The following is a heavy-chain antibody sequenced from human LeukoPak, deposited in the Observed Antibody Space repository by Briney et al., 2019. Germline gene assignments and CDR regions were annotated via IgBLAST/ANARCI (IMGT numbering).Heavy chain of an antibody. CDR3: ATDQWELRPGAFDY. CDR1: GFTFSNYA. J-gene: IGHJ4*02. CDR2: ISYDGSNK. D-gene: IGHD1-26*01. Sequence: GRSLSLFCAASGFTFSNYAMHWVRQAPGKGLEWVAVISYDGSNKYYADSVKGRFTISRDNSKNTLYLQMNSLRAEDTAVYYCATDQWELRPGAFDYWGQGTLVTVSS. V-gene: IGHV3-30*04.